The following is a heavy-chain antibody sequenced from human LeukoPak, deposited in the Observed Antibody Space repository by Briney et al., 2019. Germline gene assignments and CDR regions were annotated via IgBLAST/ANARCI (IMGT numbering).Heavy chain of an antibody. CDR1: GGSISSYY. CDR3: ARTAFSDSSGYPRAFDI. CDR2: IYTSGST. Sequence: PSETLSLTCSVSGGSISSYYWSWIRQPAGKGLEWIGRIYTSGSTNYNPSLKSRVTMSVDTSKNQLSLKLTSVTAADTAVYYRARTAFSDSSGYPRAFDIWGQGTTVTVSS. D-gene: IGHD3-22*01. V-gene: IGHV4-4*07. J-gene: IGHJ3*02.